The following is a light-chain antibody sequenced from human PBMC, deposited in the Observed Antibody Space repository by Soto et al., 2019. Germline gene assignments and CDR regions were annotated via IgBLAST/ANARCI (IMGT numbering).Light chain of an antibody. CDR1: SSDIGGYDS. J-gene: IGLJ1*01. Sequence: SVLTQSPSASGSPGQSVTISCTGTSSDIGGYDSVSWYQQHPGKAPKLMIYEVSNRPSGISNRFSGSKSGNTASLTISGLQTDDEADYYCSSFTSGSTYVFGTGTKVTVL. CDR2: EVS. CDR3: SSFTSGSTYV. V-gene: IGLV2-14*01.